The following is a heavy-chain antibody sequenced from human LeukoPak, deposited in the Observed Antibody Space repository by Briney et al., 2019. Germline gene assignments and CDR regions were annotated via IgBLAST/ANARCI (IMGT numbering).Heavy chain of an antibody. CDR3: ARGFNVVRHWFDP. Sequence: PSETLSLTCAVYGGSFSGYYWSWIRQPPGKGLEWIGETNHSGSTNYNPSLKSRVTISVDTSKNQFSLKLSSVTAADTAVYYCARGFNVVRHWFDPWGQGTLVTVSS. CDR2: TNHSGST. D-gene: IGHD3-22*01. CDR1: GGSFSGYY. J-gene: IGHJ5*02. V-gene: IGHV4-34*01.